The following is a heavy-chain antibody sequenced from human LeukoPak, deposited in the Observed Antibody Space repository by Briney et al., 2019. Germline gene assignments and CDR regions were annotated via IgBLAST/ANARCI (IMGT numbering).Heavy chain of an antibody. D-gene: IGHD4-17*01. CDR3: ARDLDYGDYGRNAFDI. Sequence: ASVKVSCKASGYTFTSYYMHWVRQAPGQGLEWMGIINPSGGSTSYAQKFQGRVTMTRDTSTSTVYTELSSLRSEDTAVYYCARDLDYGDYGRNAFDIWGQGTMVTVSS. CDR2: INPSGGST. CDR1: GYTFTSYY. J-gene: IGHJ3*02. V-gene: IGHV1-46*01.